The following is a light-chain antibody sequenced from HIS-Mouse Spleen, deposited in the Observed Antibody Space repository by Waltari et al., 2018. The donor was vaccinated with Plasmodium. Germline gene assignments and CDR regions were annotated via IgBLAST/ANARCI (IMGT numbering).Light chain of an antibody. V-gene: IGLV2-14*03. CDR1: SSDVGGYSY. CDR3: SSYTSSSTYV. J-gene: IGLJ1*01. CDR2: DVS. Sequence: QSALTQPASVSGSPGQSITISCTGTSSDVGGYSYVSWYQQHPGKAPKLRIYDVSNRPSGVSNRFSGAKSGNTASLTISGLQAEDEADYYCSSYTSSSTYVFGTGTKVTVL.